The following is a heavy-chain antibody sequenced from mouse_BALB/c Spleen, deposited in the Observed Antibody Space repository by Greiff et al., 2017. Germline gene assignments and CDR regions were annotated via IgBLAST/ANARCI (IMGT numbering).Heavy chain of an antibody. D-gene: IGHD2-14*01. CDR2: IWSGGST. Sequence: VQLQQSGPGLVQPSQSLSITCTVSGFSLTSYGVHWVRQSPGKGLEWLGVIWSGGSTDYNAAFISRLSISKDNSKSQVFFKMNSLQANDTAIYYCARTCYRYDGAWFAYWGQGTLVTVSA. J-gene: IGHJ3*01. CDR1: GFSLTSYG. CDR3: ARTCYRYDGAWFAY. V-gene: IGHV2-2*02.